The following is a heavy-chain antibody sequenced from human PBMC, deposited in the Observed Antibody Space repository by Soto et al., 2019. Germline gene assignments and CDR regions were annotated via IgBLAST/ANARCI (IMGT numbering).Heavy chain of an antibody. CDR3: AHIPGSGQLLYSYYYYMDV. D-gene: IGHD3-10*01. CDR1: GSSLTTSGEA. V-gene: IGHV2-5*02. J-gene: IGHJ6*03. Sequence: SGPTLVNPTQTLTLTCTFSGSSLTTSGEAVGWTRQPPGKALEWLALIYWDDDKRSSPSLKSRLTITKDTSKNQVVLTMTNMDPVDTATYYCAHIPGSGQLLYSYYYYMDVWGKGTTVTVSS. CDR2: IYWDDDK.